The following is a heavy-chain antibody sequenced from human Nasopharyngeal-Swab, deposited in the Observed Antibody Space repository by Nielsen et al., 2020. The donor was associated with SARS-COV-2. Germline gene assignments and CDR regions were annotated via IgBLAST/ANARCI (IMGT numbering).Heavy chain of an antibody. V-gene: IGHV1-69*04. J-gene: IGHJ6*02. CDR3: AGEYCSGGSCYGNYGMDV. CDR2: IIPILGIA. Sequence: SVKVSCKASGGTFSSYAISWVRQAPGQGLEWMGRIIPILGIANYAQKFQGRVTITADKSTSTAYMELSSLRSEGTAVYYCAGEYCSGGSCYGNYGMDVWGQGTTVTVSS. CDR1: GGTFSSYA. D-gene: IGHD2-15*01.